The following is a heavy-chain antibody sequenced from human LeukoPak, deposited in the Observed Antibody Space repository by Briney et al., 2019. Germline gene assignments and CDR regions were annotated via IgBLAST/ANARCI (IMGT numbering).Heavy chain of an antibody. CDR1: GGSISSSSYY. V-gene: IGHV4-39*01. J-gene: IGHJ4*02. Sequence: PSETLSLTCTVSGGSISSSSYYWGWIRQPPGKGLEWIGSIYYSGSTYYNPSLKSRVTISVDTSKNQFSLKLSSVTAAATAVYYCARHLYSGYDRALDYWGQGTLVTVSS. CDR3: ARHLYSGYDRALDY. CDR2: IYYSGST. D-gene: IGHD5-12*01.